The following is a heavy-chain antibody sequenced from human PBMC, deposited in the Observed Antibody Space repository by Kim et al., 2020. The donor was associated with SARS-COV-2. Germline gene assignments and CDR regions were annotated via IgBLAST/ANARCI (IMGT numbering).Heavy chain of an antibody. V-gene: IGHV1-18*01. Sequence: QKLQGRVTMTTDPSTSTAYMELRSLRSDDTAVYYCARHLYASSPYNWFDPWGQGTLVTVSS. J-gene: IGHJ5*02. D-gene: IGHD2-8*01. CDR3: ARHLYASSPYNWFDP.